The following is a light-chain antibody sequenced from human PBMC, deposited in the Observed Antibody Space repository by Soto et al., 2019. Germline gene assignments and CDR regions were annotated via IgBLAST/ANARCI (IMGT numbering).Light chain of an antibody. CDR3: QQYGSSGT. J-gene: IGKJ1*01. CDR2: DAS. V-gene: IGKV3-20*01. CDR1: QRVSTY. Sequence: LVLAQSPATLSFSPGERGTLSCRASQRVSTYLAWYQQKPGQAPRLFIYDASNRATGIPARLSGSGSGTDLTLTISRLEPEDFAVYYCQQYGSSGTFGQGTKVDIK.